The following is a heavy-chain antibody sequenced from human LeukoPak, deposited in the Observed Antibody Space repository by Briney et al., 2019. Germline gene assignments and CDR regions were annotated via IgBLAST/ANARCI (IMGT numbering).Heavy chain of an antibody. Sequence: PGRSLRLSCAASGFTFSSYGMHWVRQAPGKGLEWVAVIWYDGSNKYYADSVKGRFTISRDNAKNSLYLQMNSLRAEDTAVYYCARGYSSSFYPDYWGQGTLVTVSS. CDR2: IWYDGSNK. J-gene: IGHJ4*02. V-gene: IGHV3-33*01. CDR1: GFTFSSYG. CDR3: ARGYSSSFYPDY. D-gene: IGHD6-13*01.